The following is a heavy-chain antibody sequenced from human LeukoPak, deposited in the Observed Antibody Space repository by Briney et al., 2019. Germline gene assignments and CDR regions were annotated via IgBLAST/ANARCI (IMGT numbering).Heavy chain of an antibody. Sequence: SETLSLTCAVYGGSFSGYYWSWIRQPPGKGREWIGEINHSGSTNYNPSLKSRVTISVDTSKNQFSLKLSSVTAADTAVYYCARGRCYDFWSGSNHGNCRYYFDYWGQGTLVTVSS. CDR1: GGSFSGYY. D-gene: IGHD3-3*01. CDR3: ARGRCYDFWSGSNHGNCRYYFDY. CDR2: INHSGST. V-gene: IGHV4-34*01. J-gene: IGHJ4*02.